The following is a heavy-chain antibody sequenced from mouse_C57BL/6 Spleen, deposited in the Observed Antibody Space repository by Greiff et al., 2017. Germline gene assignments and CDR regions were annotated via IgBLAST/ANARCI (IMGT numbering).Heavy chain of an antibody. Sequence: VQLQQSGAELMKPGASVKLSCKATGYTFTGYWIEWVKQRPGHGLEWIGEILPGSGSTNYNEKFKGKATFTADTSSNTAYMQLSSLTTEDSAIYYCARSEPITTVVAQSYFDYWGQGTTLTVSS. V-gene: IGHV1-9*01. J-gene: IGHJ2*01. D-gene: IGHD1-1*01. CDR3: ARSEPITTVVAQSYFDY. CDR1: GYTFTGYW. CDR2: ILPGSGST.